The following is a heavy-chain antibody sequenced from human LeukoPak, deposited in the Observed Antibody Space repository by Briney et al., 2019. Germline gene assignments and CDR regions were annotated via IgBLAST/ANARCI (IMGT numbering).Heavy chain of an antibody. Sequence: SGPTLVNPTQTLTLTCTFSGFSLSTSGIRVSWIRQPPGKALEWLARIDWDDDKFYSTSLKTRLTISKDTSKNQVVLTVTNMGPVDTATYYCARMSTYYDILTGYWVGYYFDYWGQGTLVTVSS. J-gene: IGHJ4*02. V-gene: IGHV2-70*04. CDR3: ARMSTYYDILTGYWVGYYFDY. CDR1: GFSLSTSGIR. CDR2: IDWDDDK. D-gene: IGHD3-9*01.